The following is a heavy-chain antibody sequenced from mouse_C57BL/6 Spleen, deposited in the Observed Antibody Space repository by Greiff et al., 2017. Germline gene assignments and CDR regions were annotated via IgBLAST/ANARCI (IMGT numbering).Heavy chain of an antibody. D-gene: IGHD2-3*01. CDR2: IYPGDGAT. CDR1: GYAFSSYW. V-gene: IGHV1-80*01. J-gene: IGHJ4*01. Sequence: VQLQQSGAALVKPGASVKISCKASGYAFSSYWLNWVKQRPGKGLEWIGQIYPGDGATNYHGKFKGKATLTADKSSSTAYMQLSSLTSEDSAVYFCARREDGYCLDYWGQGTSVTVSS. CDR3: ARREDGYCLDY.